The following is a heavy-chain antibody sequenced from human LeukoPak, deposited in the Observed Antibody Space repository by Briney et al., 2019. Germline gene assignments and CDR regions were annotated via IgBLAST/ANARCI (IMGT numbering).Heavy chain of an antibody. V-gene: IGHV3-30*18. CDR2: ISYDGRNK. CDR3: AKDLESTVTYYYYGMDV. D-gene: IGHD4-17*01. Sequence: GRSLRLSCAASGFTFSNYGMHWVRQAPGKGLEWVAVISYDGRNKYYVDSVKGRFTISRDNSKNTLYLQMNSLRAEDTAVYYCAKDLESTVTYYYYGMDVWGQGTTVTVSS. J-gene: IGHJ6*02. CDR1: GFTFSNYG.